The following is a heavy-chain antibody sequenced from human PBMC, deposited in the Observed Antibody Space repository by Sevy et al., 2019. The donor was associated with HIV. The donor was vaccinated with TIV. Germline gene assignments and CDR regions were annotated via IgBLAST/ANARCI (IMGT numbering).Heavy chain of an antibody. CDR3: ARGRITFFDD. Sequence: SETLSLTCIVSGGPISTCTNFWGWIRQPPGKGLEWIGSIYCGGSTYYNPSLKSRVAISVDTSKNQFSLEVNSVSAADTAVYYCARGRITFFDDWGQGALVTVSS. CDR1: GGPISTCTNF. V-gene: IGHV4-39*01. D-gene: IGHD3-16*01. J-gene: IGHJ4*02. CDR2: IYCGGST.